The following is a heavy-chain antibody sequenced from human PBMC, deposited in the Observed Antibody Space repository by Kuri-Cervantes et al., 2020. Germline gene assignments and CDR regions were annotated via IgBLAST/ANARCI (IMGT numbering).Heavy chain of an antibody. Sequence: ASVKVSCKASGGTFSSYAISWVRQAPGQGLEWMGIINPSGGSTSYAQKFQGRVTMTRDTSTSTVYMELSSLRSEDTAVYYCARDVSGYSSTYIDYWGQGTLVTVSS. D-gene: IGHD6-13*01. V-gene: IGHV1-46*01. CDR2: INPSGGST. J-gene: IGHJ4*02. CDR3: ARDVSGYSSTYIDY. CDR1: GGTFSSYA.